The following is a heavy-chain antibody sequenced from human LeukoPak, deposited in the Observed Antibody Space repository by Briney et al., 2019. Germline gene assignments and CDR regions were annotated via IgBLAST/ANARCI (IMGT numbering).Heavy chain of an antibody. D-gene: IGHD5-12*01. CDR1: SGSISSYY. CDR2: IYYSGST. CDR3: ARVLAYAFDI. V-gene: IGHV4-59*01. Sequence: SETLSLTCTVSSGSISSYYWSWIRQPPGKGLKWIGYIYYSGSTNYNPSLKSRVTISVDTSKNQFSLKLSSVTAADTAVYYCARVLAYAFDIWGQGTMVTVSS. J-gene: IGHJ3*02.